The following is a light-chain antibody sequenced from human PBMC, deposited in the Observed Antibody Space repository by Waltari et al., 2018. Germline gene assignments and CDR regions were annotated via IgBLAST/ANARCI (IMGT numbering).Light chain of an antibody. CDR2: AAS. CDR3: QQLKSYPIT. Sequence: TQLTQSPSSLAASVGDRVTISCRTSQVILGYLAWYQQKPGKAPKLLSYAASTLPSGVPSRFSGSGSGMDFNITISNLQPEDFATYYCQQLKSYPITFGGGTKVEIK. V-gene: IGKV1-9*01. CDR1: QVILGY. J-gene: IGKJ4*01.